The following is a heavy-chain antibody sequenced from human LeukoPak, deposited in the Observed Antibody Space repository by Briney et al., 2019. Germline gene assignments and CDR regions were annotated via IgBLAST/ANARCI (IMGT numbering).Heavy chain of an antibody. CDR3: ARDRDYYDSSGYYFIDY. CDR2: INHSGST. V-gene: IGHV4-34*01. Sequence: PSETLSLTCAVYGGSFSGYYWSWIRQPPGKGLEWIGEINHSGSTNYNPSLKSRVTISVDTSKNQFSLKLSSVTAADTAVYYCARDRDYYDSSGYYFIDYWGQGTLVTVSS. CDR1: GGSFSGYY. D-gene: IGHD3-22*01. J-gene: IGHJ4*02.